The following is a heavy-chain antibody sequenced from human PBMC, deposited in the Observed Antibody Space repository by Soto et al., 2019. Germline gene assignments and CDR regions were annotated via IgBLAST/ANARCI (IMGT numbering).Heavy chain of an antibody. CDR1: GYTFTSYG. D-gene: IGHD3-10*01. V-gene: IGHV1-18*04. Sequence: ASVKVSCKASGYTFTSYGISWVRQAPGQGLEWMGWISAYNGNTNYAQKLQGRVTMTTDTSTSTAYMELRSLRSDDAAVYYCARLFILGENFDYWGQGTLVTVSS. CDR2: ISAYNGNT. J-gene: IGHJ4*02. CDR3: ARLFILGENFDY.